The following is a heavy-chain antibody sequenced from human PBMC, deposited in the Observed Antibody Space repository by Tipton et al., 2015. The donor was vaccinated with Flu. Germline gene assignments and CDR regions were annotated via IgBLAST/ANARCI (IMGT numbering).Heavy chain of an antibody. V-gene: IGHV4-4*07. D-gene: IGHD3-10*01. CDR2: IYISEIT. J-gene: IGHJ4*02. CDR1: GGSLSSFY. Sequence: LRLSCTVSGGSLSSFYWTWIRQPAGKGLEWIGRIYISEITKYNPSLKSRVPMSVVTSKNQFSLSLSSVTAADTAVYYCARGSGSGTFVIFDYWGQGTLVSVSS. CDR3: ARGSGSGTFVIFDY.